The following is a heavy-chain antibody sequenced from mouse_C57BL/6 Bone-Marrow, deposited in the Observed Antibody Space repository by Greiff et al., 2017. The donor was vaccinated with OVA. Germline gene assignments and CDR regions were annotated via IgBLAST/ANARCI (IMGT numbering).Heavy chain of an antibody. CDR2: IDPENGDT. D-gene: IGHD2-4*01. V-gene: IGHV14-4*01. CDR3: TTYDYAFDY. J-gene: IGHJ2*01. Sequence: EVHLVESGAELVRPGASVKLSCTASGFNIKDDYMHWVKQRPEQGLEWIGWIDPENGDTEYASKFQGKATITADTSSNTAYLQLSSLTSEDTAVYYCTTYDYAFDYWGQGTTLTVSS. CDR1: GFNIKDDY.